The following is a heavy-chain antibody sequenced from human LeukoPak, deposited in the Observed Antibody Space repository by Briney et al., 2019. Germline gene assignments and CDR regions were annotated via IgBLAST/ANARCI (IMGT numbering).Heavy chain of an antibody. CDR3: ARDPHDSSGYYFPLYYFDY. D-gene: IGHD3-22*01. CDR2: ISGSGGST. CDR1: GFTFSSYA. V-gene: IGHV3-23*01. Sequence: PGGSLRLSCAASGFTFSSYAMSWVRQAPGKGLEWVSAISGSGGSTYYADSVKGRFTISRDNSKNTLYLQMNSLRAEDTAVYYCARDPHDSSGYYFPLYYFDYWGQGTLVTVSS. J-gene: IGHJ4*02.